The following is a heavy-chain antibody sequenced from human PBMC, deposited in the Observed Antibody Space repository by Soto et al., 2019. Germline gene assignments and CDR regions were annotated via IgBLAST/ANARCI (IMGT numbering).Heavy chain of an antibody. CDR3: ARSCSGGSCSYAFDI. V-gene: IGHV3-21*01. CDR1: GFTFSSYS. CDR2: ISSSSSYI. D-gene: IGHD2-15*01. Sequence: EVQLVESGGGLVKPGGSLRLSCAASGFTFSSYSMNWVRQAPGKGLEWVSSISSSSSYIYYADSVKGRFTISRDNAKTSLYLQMNSLRAEDTAVYYCARSCSGGSCSYAFDIWGQGTMVTVSS. J-gene: IGHJ3*02.